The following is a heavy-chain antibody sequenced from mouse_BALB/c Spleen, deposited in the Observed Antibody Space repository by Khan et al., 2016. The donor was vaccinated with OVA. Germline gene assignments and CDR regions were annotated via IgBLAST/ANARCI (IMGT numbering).Heavy chain of an antibody. CDR1: GFSLTGYG. V-gene: IGHV2-6-7*01. CDR3: AGAYYGNYREAMDY. D-gene: IGHD2-10*01. CDR2: IWGDGST. J-gene: IGHJ4*01. Sequence: VQLKESGPGLVAPSQSLSITCTVSGFSLTGYGVNWVRQPPGKGLEWLGMIWGDGSTDYNSVLKSRLSISKENSKSQVFLKMNSLQTDETARYYCAGAYYGNYREAMDYWGQGTSVTVSS.